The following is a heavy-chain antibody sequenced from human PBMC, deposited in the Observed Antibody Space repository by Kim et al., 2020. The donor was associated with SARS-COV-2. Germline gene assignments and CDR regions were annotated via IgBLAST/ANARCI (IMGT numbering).Heavy chain of an antibody. CDR1: GFTFSSYE. CDR2: ISTSGSSI. Sequence: GGSLRLSCVASGFTFSSYEMNWVRQAPRKGLEWVSFISTSGSSISYADSVKGRFTISRDNAENLLYLQLNSLRAEDTAVYYCAREYTSGWYPAFDHWGQGTLVTVSS. J-gene: IGHJ4*02. V-gene: IGHV3-48*03. CDR3: AREYTSGWYPAFDH. D-gene: IGHD6-19*01.